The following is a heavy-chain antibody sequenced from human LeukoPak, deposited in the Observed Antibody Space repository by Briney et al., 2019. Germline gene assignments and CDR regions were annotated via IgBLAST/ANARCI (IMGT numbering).Heavy chain of an antibody. J-gene: IGHJ6*02. CDR2: INPKSGGT. CDR3: AKDRVNFIPETTFFYNYGLDV. D-gene: IGHD2/OR15-2a*01. Sequence: ASVKVSCKASGYTFTGYYIHWVRQAPGQGLEWMGWINPKSGGTTYAQKFQGRVTITRDTPISTAYMEVSRLGSDDAAVYFCAKDRVNFIPETTFFYNYGLDVWGQGTTVTVSS. V-gene: IGHV1-2*02. CDR1: GYTFTGYY.